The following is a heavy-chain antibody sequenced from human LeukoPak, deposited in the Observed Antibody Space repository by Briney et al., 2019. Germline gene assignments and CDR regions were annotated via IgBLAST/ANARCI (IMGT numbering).Heavy chain of an antibody. CDR2: IIPIFGTA. V-gene: IGHV1-69*05. CDR3: ARVPYDFWSGPQEFDY. CDR1: GGTFSSYA. D-gene: IGHD3-3*01. Sequence: VASVKVSCKASGGTFSSYAISWVRQAPGQGLEWMGGIIPIFGTANYAQKFQGRVTMTRDTSISTAYMELSRLRSDDTAVYYCARVPYDFWSGPQEFDYWGQGTLVTVSS. J-gene: IGHJ4*02.